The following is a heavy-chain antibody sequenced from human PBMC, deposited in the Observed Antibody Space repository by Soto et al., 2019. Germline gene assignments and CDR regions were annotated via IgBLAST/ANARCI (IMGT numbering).Heavy chain of an antibody. V-gene: IGHV3-30*19. CDR1: GFTFRSYV. D-gene: IGHD3-16*01. CDR2: TSYDGSDK. J-gene: IGHJ1*01. Sequence: QVQLVESGGGVVQPGTSLRVSCVGSGFTFRSYVIHWVRQAPGKGLEWVALTSYDGSDKYYGDSVRGRFTISRDNSRNTVELQIDSLRLEDTDFYYCARWGTTGGLDVWGQGTLVSVSS. CDR3: ARWGTTGGLDV.